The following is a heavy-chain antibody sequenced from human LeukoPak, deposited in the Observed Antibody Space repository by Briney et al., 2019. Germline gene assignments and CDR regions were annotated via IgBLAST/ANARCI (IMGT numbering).Heavy chain of an antibody. D-gene: IGHD3-22*01. V-gene: IGHV3-7*01. Sequence: GGSLRLSCAASGFTFSSYWMTWVRQAPGKGLEWLANIKQDGSEKYYVDSVKGRFTISRDNAKNSLYLQMNSLRAEDTAVYYCATSLRLYYYDSSAYYAHWGQGTLVTVSS. CDR2: IKQDGSEK. CDR1: GFTFSSYW. J-gene: IGHJ4*02. CDR3: ATSLRLYYYDSSAYYAH.